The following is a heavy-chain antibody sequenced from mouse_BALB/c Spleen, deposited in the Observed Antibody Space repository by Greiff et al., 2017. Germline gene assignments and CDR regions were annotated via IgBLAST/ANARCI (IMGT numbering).Heavy chain of an antibody. D-gene: IGHD2-4*01. CDR1: GFAFSSYD. CDR3: ARGDDYDAWFAY. CDR2: ISSGGSYT. Sequence: EVQGVESGGGLVKPGGSLKLSCAASGFAFSSYDMSWVRQTPEKRLEWVAYISSGGSYTYYPDTVTGRFTISRDNAKNTLYLEMSSLRSEDTAMYYCARGDDYDAWFAYWGQGTLVTVSA. J-gene: IGHJ3*01. V-gene: IGHV5-9-4*01.